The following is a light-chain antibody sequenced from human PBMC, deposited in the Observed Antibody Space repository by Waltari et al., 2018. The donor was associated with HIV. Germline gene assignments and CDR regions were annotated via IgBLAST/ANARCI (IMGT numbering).Light chain of an antibody. CDR1: QSLLYRSTKKDS. CDR2: WAS. J-gene: IGKJ2*01. V-gene: IGKV4-1*01. Sequence: DVVMTQSPDSLAVSVGERVTLNCKSSQSLLYRSTKKDSLAWYQQKPGQRPRLLIYWASTRGSGVPDRFSGSGSGTDFTLTISSLRAEDVAVYYCQQYYILPYTFGQGTKLEIK. CDR3: QQYYILPYT.